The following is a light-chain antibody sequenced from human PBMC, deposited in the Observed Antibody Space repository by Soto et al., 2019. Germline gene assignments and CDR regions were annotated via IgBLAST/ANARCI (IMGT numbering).Light chain of an antibody. J-gene: IGKJ4*01. CDR3: QQYNNWPPLT. CDR1: QSVSSN. V-gene: IGKV3-15*01. CDR2: GAS. Sequence: EIVMPQSPAILSVSPGERATLSCRASQSVSSNFAWYQQKPGQAPRLLIYGASTRATGIPARFSGSGSGTEFTLTISSLQSEDFAVYYCQQYNNWPPLTFGGGTKVEIK.